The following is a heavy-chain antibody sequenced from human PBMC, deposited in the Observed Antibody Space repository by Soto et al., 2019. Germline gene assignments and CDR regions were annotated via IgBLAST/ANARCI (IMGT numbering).Heavy chain of an antibody. CDR1: GFTFSSYG. V-gene: IGHV3-30*18. D-gene: IGHD3-22*01. CDR3: SKDPLTPCLFYYDSRAYLHRDS. CDR2: ISYGGLNK. Sequence: QVQLVESGGGVVQPGRSLRLACAASGFTFSSYGMHWVRQTPGKGLERVAVISYGGLNKYYTDSVKGRFTISRDNSKNTLFLQRIRLRVSDTAVYYCSKDPLTPCLFYYDSRAYLHRDSWGQGTLVTVSS. J-gene: IGHJ4*02.